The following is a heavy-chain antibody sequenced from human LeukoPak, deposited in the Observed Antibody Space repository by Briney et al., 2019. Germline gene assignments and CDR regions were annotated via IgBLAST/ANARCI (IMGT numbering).Heavy chain of an antibody. Sequence: PSETLSLTSTVSAGSSSSYYWSCIRQPPGQGLEWIGSIYYNGSTNNNPYLKSRVTISVDTSKNQFSLKLSSVTAADTAVYYCARANYDILTGYQRRGYYFDYWGQGTLVTVSS. CDR2: IYYNGST. CDR3: ARANYDILTGYQRRGYYFDY. D-gene: IGHD3-9*01. CDR1: AGSSSSYY. J-gene: IGHJ4*02. V-gene: IGHV4-59*01.